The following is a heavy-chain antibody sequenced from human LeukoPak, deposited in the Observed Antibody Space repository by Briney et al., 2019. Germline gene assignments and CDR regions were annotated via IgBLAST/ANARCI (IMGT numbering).Heavy chain of an antibody. J-gene: IGHJ4*02. D-gene: IGHD2-21*01. CDR1: GDSISSYY. CDR2: IYYSGST. V-gene: IGHV4-59*01. Sequence: SETLSLTCTVAGDSISSYYWSWIRQPPGKGLEWIGYIYYSGSTNYNPSLKSRVTVSVDTSKNQFSLKLSSVTAADTAVYYCARVSPSKWGIVSYSFDYWGQGTLVTVSS. CDR3: ARVSPSKWGIVSYSFDY.